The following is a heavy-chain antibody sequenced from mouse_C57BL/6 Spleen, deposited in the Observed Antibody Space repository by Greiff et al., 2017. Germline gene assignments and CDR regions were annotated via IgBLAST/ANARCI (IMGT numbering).Heavy chain of an antibody. CDR2: IDPETGGT. D-gene: IGHD3-3*01. J-gene: IGHJ3*01. V-gene: IGHV1-15*01. CDR1: GYTFTDYE. Sequence: VQLQQSGAELVRPGASVTLSCKASGYTFTDYEMHWVKQTPVHGLEWIGAIDPETGGTAYNQKFKGKAILTADKSSSTAYMELRSLTSEDSAVYYCTRGRGVAYWGQGTLVTVSA. CDR3: TRGRGVAY.